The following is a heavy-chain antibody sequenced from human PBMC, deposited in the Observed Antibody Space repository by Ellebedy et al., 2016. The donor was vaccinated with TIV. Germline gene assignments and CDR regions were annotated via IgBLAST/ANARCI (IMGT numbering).Heavy chain of an antibody. CDR2: IDPSDSYI. CDR3: ATSYSSTWSQRTKGELDF. CDR1: GYSFTNFW. V-gene: IGHV5-10-1*01. D-gene: IGHD6-13*01. Sequence: PGGSLRLSCRGTGYSFTNFWINWVRQMPGKGLEWMGRIDPSDSYINYSPSFQGHVTISADTSVSTVYLQWSSLKASDTALYYCATSYSSTWSQRTKGELDFWGQGTLVTVSS. J-gene: IGHJ4*02.